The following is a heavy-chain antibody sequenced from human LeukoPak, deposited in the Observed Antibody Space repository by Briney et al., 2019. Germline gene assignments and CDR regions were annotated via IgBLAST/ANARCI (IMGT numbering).Heavy chain of an antibody. CDR1: GFDFSGFY. J-gene: IGHJ4*02. CDR3: TRQHCSGGSCSYVHY. Sequence: GGSLRLSCAASGFDFSGFYMHWVRQASGRGLEWVGLIRSKPSSYTTVYAASVKGRFTISRDDSKNTAYLQMNSLKAEDTAVYYCTRQHCSGGSCSYVHYWGQGTLVTVSP. D-gene: IGHD2-15*01. CDR2: IRSKPSSYTT. V-gene: IGHV3-73*01.